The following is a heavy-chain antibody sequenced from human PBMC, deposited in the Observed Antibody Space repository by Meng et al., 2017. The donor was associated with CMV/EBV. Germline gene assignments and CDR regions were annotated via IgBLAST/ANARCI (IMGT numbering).Heavy chain of an antibody. CDR1: GYTFTSYD. Sequence: ASVKVSCKASGYTFTSYDINWVRQATGQGLEWMGWMNPNSGNTGYGQKFQGRVTMTRNTSISTAYMELSSLRSEDTAVYYCATRGLSDCSSTSCYQIGDYWGQGTLVTVSS. J-gene: IGHJ4*02. CDR2: MNPNSGNT. CDR3: ATRGLSDCSSTSCYQIGDY. D-gene: IGHD2-2*01. V-gene: IGHV1-8*01.